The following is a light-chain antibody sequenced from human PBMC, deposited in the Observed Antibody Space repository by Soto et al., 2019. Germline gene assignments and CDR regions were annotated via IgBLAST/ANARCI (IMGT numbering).Light chain of an antibody. CDR3: QQYNYWPQT. Sequence: ILMTQSPATLSVSPGERATLSCRASQSFSSNLAWYQQKPGQSPRLLIYGASTRATGIPARFSGSGSGTEFTLTISSLQSEDFEVYYCQQYNYWPQTFGQGTKVDIK. J-gene: IGKJ1*01. CDR2: GAS. V-gene: IGKV3-15*01. CDR1: QSFSSN.